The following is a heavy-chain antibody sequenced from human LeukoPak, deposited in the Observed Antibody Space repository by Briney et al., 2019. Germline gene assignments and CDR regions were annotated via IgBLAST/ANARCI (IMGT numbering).Heavy chain of an antibody. CDR3: ARGHQEDTAMPNDAFDI. D-gene: IGHD5-18*01. Sequence: SQTLSLTCTVSGDSISSGDYYWSWIRQPAGKGLEWIGRIYTSGSTNYNPSLKSRVTMSVDTSKNQFSLKLSSVTAADTAVYYCARGHQEDTAMPNDAFDIWGQGTMVTVSS. J-gene: IGHJ3*02. V-gene: IGHV4-61*02. CDR2: IYTSGST. CDR1: GDSISSGDYY.